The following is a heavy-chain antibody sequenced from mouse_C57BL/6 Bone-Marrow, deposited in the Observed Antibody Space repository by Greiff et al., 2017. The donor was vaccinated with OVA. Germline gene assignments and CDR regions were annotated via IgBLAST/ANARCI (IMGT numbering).Heavy chain of an antibody. J-gene: IGHJ4*01. CDR3: TRPPYYYGSSFYYAMDY. CDR1: GYTFTSYW. V-gene: IGHV1-5*01. D-gene: IGHD1-1*01. CDR2: IYPGNSDT. Sequence: VHVKQSGTVLARPGASVKMSCKTSGYTFTSYWMHWVKQRPGQGLEWIGAIYPGNSDTSYNQKFKGKAKLTAVTSASTAYMELSSLTNEDSAVYYCTRPPYYYGSSFYYAMDYWGQGTSVTVSS.